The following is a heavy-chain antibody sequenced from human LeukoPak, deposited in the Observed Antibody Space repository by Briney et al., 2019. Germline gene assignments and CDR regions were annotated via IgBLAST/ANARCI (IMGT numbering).Heavy chain of an antibody. CDR1: GFTFSVYW. J-gene: IGHJ4*02. Sequence: QAGGSLRLSCAASGFTFSVYWMSWVRQAPGKGLEWVANIKQDGSEKYYVDSVKGRFTISRDNAKNSLYLQMNSLRAEDTAVYYCARGLNRGFDYWGQGTLVTVSS. D-gene: IGHD7-27*01. CDR2: IKQDGSEK. V-gene: IGHV3-7*03. CDR3: ARGLNRGFDY.